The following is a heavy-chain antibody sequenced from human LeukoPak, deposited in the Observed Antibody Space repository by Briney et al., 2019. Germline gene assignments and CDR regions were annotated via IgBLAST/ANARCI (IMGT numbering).Heavy chain of an antibody. J-gene: IGHJ6*02. V-gene: IGHV1-69*13. Sequence: VASVKVSCKASGGSFSNYVITWVRQAPGQGLEWMGGIIPIFDTPDSVQKFQDRVTITADESTSTVYMELSSLRSEDTAVYYCARASYYYDSSGYYYLGYYYYGMDVWGQGTTVTVSS. D-gene: IGHD3-22*01. CDR3: ARASYYYDSSGYYYLGYYYYGMDV. CDR1: GGSFSNYV. CDR2: IIPIFDTP.